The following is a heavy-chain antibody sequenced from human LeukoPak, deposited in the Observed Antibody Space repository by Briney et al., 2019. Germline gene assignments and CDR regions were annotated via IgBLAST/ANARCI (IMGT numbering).Heavy chain of an antibody. CDR2: IYYSGST. V-gene: IGHV4-59*08. J-gene: IGHJ4*02. CDR1: GGSISSYY. CDR3: ASPRRNTAMVIDY. Sequence: PSETLSLTCTVSGGSISSYYWSWIRQPPGKGLEWIGYIYYSGSTNYNPSLKSRVTISVDTSKNQFSLKLSSVTAADTAVYYCASPRRNTAMVIDYWGQGTLVTVSS. D-gene: IGHD5-18*01.